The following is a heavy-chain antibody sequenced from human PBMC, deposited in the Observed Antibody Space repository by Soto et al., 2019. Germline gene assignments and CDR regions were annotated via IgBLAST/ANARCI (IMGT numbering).Heavy chain of an antibody. CDR2: IIPIFGTA. J-gene: IGHJ4*02. CDR3: AREGAIGSHIGY. D-gene: IGHD3-10*01. Sequence: QVQLVQSGAEVKKPGSSVKVSCKASGGTFSSYAISWVRQAPGQGLEWMGGIIPIFGTANYAQKFQGRVTITADESPSTAYMELSSLRSEETAVYYCAREGAIGSHIGYWGQGTLVTVSS. V-gene: IGHV1-69*01. CDR1: GGTFSSYA.